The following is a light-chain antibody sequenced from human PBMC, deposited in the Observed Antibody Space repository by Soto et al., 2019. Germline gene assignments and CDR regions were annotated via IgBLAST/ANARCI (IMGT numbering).Light chain of an antibody. CDR3: QQYGGSPLFT. CDR2: GAS. CDR1: QSVSSN. V-gene: IGKV3-20*01. J-gene: IGKJ3*01. Sequence: EIVMTQSPATLSVSPGERATLSCRASQSVSSNLAWYQQKPGQAPRLLIYGASTRATGIPDRFSGSGSGTDFTLTISRLEPEDFAVYSCQQYGGSPLFTFGPGTRVDFK.